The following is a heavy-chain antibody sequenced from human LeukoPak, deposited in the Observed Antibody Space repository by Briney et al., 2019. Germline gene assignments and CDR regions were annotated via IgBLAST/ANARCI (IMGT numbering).Heavy chain of an antibody. CDR1: GYTFTGYS. J-gene: IGHJ4*02. D-gene: IGHD2-15*01. CDR3: ARVGCSGGSCYDY. V-gene: IGHV1-2*02. Sequence: GASVKVSCKASGYTFTGYSMHWVRQAPGQXXXXXGWINPNSGDTNYAQKFQGRVTMTRDTSISTAYMEVSRLRSDDTAVYYCARVGCSGGSCYDYWGQGTLVTVSS. CDR2: INPNSGDT.